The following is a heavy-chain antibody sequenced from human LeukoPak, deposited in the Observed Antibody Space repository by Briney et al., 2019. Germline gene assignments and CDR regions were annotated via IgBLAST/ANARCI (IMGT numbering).Heavy chain of an antibody. CDR3: ARHSTIYGDY. J-gene: IGHJ4*02. D-gene: IGHD5/OR15-5a*01. Sequence: SETLSLTCAVYGGSFSGYYWSWIRQSPGEGLEWIGEINHSGSTNYNPSLKSRVTISVDTSKNQFSLKLSSVTAADTAVYYCARHSTIYGDYWGQGTLVTVSS. CDR2: INHSGST. CDR1: GGSFSGYY. V-gene: IGHV4-34*01.